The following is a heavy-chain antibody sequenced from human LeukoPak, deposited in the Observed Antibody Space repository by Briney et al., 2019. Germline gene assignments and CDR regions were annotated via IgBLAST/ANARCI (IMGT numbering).Heavy chain of an antibody. D-gene: IGHD6-25*01. CDR3: ARFEDIGYYFDS. J-gene: IGHJ4*02. Sequence: SETLSLTCTVSRGSISSYYWSWIRRSAGKGLEWIGHFYTSGSTRYNPSLKSRVTMSRDMSKNQFSLRLSYVTAADTAVYYCARFEDIGYYFDSWGQGTLVTVSS. V-gene: IGHV4-4*07. CDR1: RGSISSYY. CDR2: FYTSGST.